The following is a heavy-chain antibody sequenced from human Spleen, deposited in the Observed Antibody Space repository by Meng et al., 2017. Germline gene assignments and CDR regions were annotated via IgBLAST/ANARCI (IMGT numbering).Heavy chain of an antibody. Sequence: QVQLVESGGGLVKPGGSLRLSCAASGFTFRDYYMSWIRQAPGKGLEWVSYISSSGGNINYADSLKGRFTISRDNAKNSLYLQMNSLRAEDTAVYYCAREESAAAGLFDYWGQGSLVTVSS. CDR3: AREESAAAGLFDY. J-gene: IGHJ4*02. D-gene: IGHD6-13*01. V-gene: IGHV3-11*01. CDR1: GFTFRDYY. CDR2: ISSSGGNI.